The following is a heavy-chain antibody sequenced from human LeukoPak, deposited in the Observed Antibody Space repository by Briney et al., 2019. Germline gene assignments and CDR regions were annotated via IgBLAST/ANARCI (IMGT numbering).Heavy chain of an antibody. CDR2: INPNSGGT. CDR1: GYTFTGYY. CDR3: ARDKGRISTSSYYYYYYMDV. Sequence: ASVKVSCKASGYTFTGYYMHWVRQAPGQGLEWKGWINPNSGGTNYAQKFQGRVTMTRDTSISTAYMELSRLRSDDTAVYYCARDKGRISTSSYYYYYYMDVWGKGTTVTVSS. J-gene: IGHJ6*03. V-gene: IGHV1-2*02. D-gene: IGHD2-2*01.